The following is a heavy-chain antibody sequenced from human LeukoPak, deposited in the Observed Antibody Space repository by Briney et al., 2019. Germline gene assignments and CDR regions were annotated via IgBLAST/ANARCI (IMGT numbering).Heavy chain of an antibody. Sequence: ASVKVSCKASGYTFTNYYMHWVRQAPGQGLEWVGLINPTGTGTNYAQKFRGRVTLTRDTSTTTVYMELSSLRSEDTAVYYCAREESGGYFDYWDQGTLVTVSS. D-gene: IGHD2-8*02. CDR1: GYTFTNYY. CDR3: AREESGGYFDY. CDR2: INPTGTGT. V-gene: IGHV1-46*01. J-gene: IGHJ4*02.